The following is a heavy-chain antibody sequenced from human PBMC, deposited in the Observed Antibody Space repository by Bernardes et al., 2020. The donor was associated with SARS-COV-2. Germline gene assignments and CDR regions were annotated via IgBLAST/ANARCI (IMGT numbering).Heavy chain of an antibody. CDR3: ARNVGGTDWRFGFGV. D-gene: IGHD3-9*01. V-gene: IGHV3-21*01. CDR2: ISGAGMDF. J-gene: IGHJ3*01. Sequence: GGSLRLCCAASGFTFSNHLFSWVRQAPGKGLEWVSSISGAGMDFYYGDPVRGRFTTSRNNTRTSVLLQMQSLRAEDTAVYYCARNVGGTDWRFGFGVWGTGTMEHVSS. CDR1: GFTFSNHL.